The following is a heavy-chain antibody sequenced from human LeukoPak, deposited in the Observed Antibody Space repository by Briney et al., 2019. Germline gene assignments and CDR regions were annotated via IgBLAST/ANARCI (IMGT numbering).Heavy chain of an antibody. J-gene: IGHJ6*02. D-gene: IGHD3-3*01. V-gene: IGHV3-21*01. CDR2: ISSSSSYI. CDR3: AREMTRSTHYDFWSGYSPYYGMDV. Sequence: GRSLRLSCAASGFTFSSYSMNWVRQAPGKGLEWVSSISSSSSYIYYADSVKGRFTISRDNAKNSLYLQMNSLRAEDTAVYYCAREMTRSTHYDFWSGYSPYYGMDVWGQGTTVTVSS. CDR1: GFTFSSYS.